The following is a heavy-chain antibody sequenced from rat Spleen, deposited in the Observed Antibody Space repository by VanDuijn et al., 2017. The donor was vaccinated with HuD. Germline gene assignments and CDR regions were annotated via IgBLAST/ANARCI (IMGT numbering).Heavy chain of an antibody. V-gene: IGHV5-20*01. D-gene: IGHD1-11*01. Sequence: EVQLVQSGGGLVQPGRSMKPSCAASGLTFSDCYMAWVRPAPPKGLEWVATINKDGDTTYYRDSVKGRFTISRDNGKNTLYLEMDSLGSEDTATYYCTTELRLDYWGQGVMVTVSS. J-gene: IGHJ2*01. CDR3: TTELRLDY. CDR2: INKDGDTT. CDR1: GLTFSDCY.